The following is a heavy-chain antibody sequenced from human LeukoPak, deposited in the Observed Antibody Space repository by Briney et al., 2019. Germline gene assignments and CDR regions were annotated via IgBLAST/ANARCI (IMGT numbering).Heavy chain of an antibody. CDR3: ARVSTIVVAGAPIDYMDV. D-gene: IGHD2-21*01. CDR2: IYHSGRT. V-gene: IGHV4-38-2*02. Sequence: SETLSLTCTVSGHSINRSYYWGWIRQPPGKGLEWIRNIYHSGRTHYNPSLDSRVTITEETSKRQVSLRLRSVTAADTAAYYCARVSTIVVAGAPIDYMDVWGKGTTVIVSS. J-gene: IGHJ6*03. CDR1: GHSINRSYY.